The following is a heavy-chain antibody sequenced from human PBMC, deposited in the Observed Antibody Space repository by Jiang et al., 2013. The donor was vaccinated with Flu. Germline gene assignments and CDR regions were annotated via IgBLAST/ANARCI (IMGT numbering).Heavy chain of an antibody. D-gene: IGHD1-26*01. CDR2: IYTTGST. Sequence: GSGLVKPSETLSLTCTVSGGSISSYYWGWIRQPAGKGLEWIGHIYTTGSTRYNPSLKSRVTMSVDTSSNQFSLKARSVTAADTAVYYCARVIDFGGPVNSGSDPTIFDYWGRGTVVTVSS. V-gene: IGHV4-4*07. CDR3: ARVIDFGGPVNSGSDPTIFDY. CDR1: GGSISSYY. J-gene: IGHJ4*02.